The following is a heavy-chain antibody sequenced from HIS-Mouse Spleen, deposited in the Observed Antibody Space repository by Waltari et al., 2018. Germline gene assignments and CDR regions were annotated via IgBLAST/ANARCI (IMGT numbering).Heavy chain of an antibody. J-gene: IGHJ3*02. CDR1: GGSVSSGSYY. Sequence: QVQLQESGPGLVKPSETLSLTCTVSGGSVSSGSYYWSWLRQPPGKGLEWIGYIYYSGSTNYNPSLKSRVTISVDTSKNQFSLKLSSVTAADTAVYYCASRSYSSGWYKAFDIWGQGTMVTVSS. CDR2: IYYSGST. CDR3: ASRSYSSGWYKAFDI. V-gene: IGHV4-61*01. D-gene: IGHD6-19*01.